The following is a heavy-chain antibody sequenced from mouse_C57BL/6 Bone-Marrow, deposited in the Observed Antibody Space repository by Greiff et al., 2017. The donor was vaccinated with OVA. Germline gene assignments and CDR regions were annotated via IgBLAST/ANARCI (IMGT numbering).Heavy chain of an antibody. D-gene: IGHD5-1*01. CDR3: ARGRWEYSFDY. J-gene: IGHJ2*01. V-gene: IGHV1-81*01. CDR1: GYTFTSYG. Sequence: QVQLKQSGAELARPGASVKLSCKASGYTFTSYGISWVKQRTGQGLEWIGEIYPRSGNTYYNEKFKGKATLTADKSSSTAYMELRSLTSEDSAVYFCARGRWEYSFDYWGQGTTLTVSS. CDR2: IYPRSGNT.